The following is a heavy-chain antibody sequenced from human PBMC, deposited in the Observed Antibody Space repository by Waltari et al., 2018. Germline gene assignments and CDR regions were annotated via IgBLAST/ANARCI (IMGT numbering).Heavy chain of an antibody. D-gene: IGHD2-15*01. CDR1: GFTFSSDW. CDR3: ARDQDLLDY. CDR2: IKQDGSEK. J-gene: IGHJ4*02. V-gene: IGHV3-7*01. Sequence: EVQLVESGGGLVQPGGSLRLSCAASGFTFSSDWMSWVRQAPGKGLEWVANIKQDGSEKYYVDSVKGLFTISRDNAKNSLYLQMNSLRAEDTAVYYCARDQDLLDYWGQGTLVTVSS.